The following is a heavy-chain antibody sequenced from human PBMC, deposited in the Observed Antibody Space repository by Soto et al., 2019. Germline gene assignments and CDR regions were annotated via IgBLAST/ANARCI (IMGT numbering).Heavy chain of an antibody. J-gene: IGHJ5*02. CDR3: ARDGTYYAFWSGYYSDNWFDT. D-gene: IGHD3-3*01. CDR1: GYTFTSYG. V-gene: IGHV1-18*04. Sequence: GASVNVSCKASGYTFTSYGISWVRQAPGQGLEWMGWISAYNGNTNYAQKLQGRVTMTTDTSTSTAYMELRSLRSDDTAVYYCARDGTYYAFWSGYYSDNWFDTWGQGTLVTVSS. CDR2: ISAYNGNT.